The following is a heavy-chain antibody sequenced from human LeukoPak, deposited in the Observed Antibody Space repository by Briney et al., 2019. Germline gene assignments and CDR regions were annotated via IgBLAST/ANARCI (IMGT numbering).Heavy chain of an antibody. CDR1: ALTLSSNY. J-gene: IGHJ4*02. CDR3: ARKMATTDDY. V-gene: IGHV3-53*01. Sequence: GGSLRLSCAPSALTLSSNYISWVRHAPGEGMECVTVNTDDGTKYHAGSVTGRFTTSRENSNNTLYLQMNSLRAEDTAMYYCARKMATTDDYWGQGTLVTVSS. D-gene: IGHD5-24*01. CDR2: NTDDGTK.